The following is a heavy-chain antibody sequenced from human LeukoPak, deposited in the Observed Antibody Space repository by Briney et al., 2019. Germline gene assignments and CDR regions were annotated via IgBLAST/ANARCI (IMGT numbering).Heavy chain of an antibody. D-gene: IGHD3-10*01. CDR1: GFIFSTYS. CDR2: ISSSTSYI. J-gene: IGHJ4*02. V-gene: IGHV3-21*01. CDR3: ARDDLEGGSGTYYPYYFDY. Sequence: AGGSLRLSCAASGFIFSTYSMKWVRQAPGKGLEWVSSISSSTSYIYYADSVKGRFTISRDNAKNSLYLQMNSLRAEDTAVYYCARDDLEGGSGTYYPYYFDYWGQGTLVTVSS.